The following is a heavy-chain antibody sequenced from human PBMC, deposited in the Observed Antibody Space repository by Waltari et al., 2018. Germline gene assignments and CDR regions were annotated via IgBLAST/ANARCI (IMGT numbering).Heavy chain of an antibody. V-gene: IGHV3-7*01. J-gene: IGHJ4*02. D-gene: IGHD1-26*01. Sequence: EVQLVESGGGLVQPGGSLRLSCAASGFTFSSYWMSWVSQAPGKGLEWVANIKQDGSEKYYVDSVKGRFTISRDNAKNSLYLQMNSLRAEDTAVYYCTRRGSYSGSYWSGWGQGTLVTVSS. CDR3: TRRGSYSGSYWSG. CDR2: IKQDGSEK. CDR1: GFTFSSYW.